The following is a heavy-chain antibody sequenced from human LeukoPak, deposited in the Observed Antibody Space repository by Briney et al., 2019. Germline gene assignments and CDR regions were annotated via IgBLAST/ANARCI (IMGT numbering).Heavy chain of an antibody. CDR3: ANEIAFYYGMDV. J-gene: IGHJ6*02. Sequence: GGSLRLSCAASGFTFTNYAMSWVRQAPEKGLEWVSAISGSDDSTYYADSVKGRFTISRDNSKNTLYLQMNSLRAEDTAVYYCANEIAFYYGMDVWGQGTTVTVSS. D-gene: IGHD2/OR15-2a*01. CDR1: GFTFTNYA. V-gene: IGHV3-23*01. CDR2: ISGSDDST.